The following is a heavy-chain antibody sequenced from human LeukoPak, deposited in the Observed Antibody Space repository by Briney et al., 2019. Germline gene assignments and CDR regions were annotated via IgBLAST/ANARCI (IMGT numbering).Heavy chain of an antibody. CDR1: GFTFSSYE. D-gene: IGHD3-10*01. CDR3: ALYGSGSYYNSFDY. Sequence: GGSLRPSCAASGFTFSSYEMNWVRQAPGKGLEWVSYISSSGSTIYYADSVKGRFTISRDNAKNSLYLQMNSLRAEDTAVYYCALYGSGSYYNSFDYWGQGTLVTVSS. CDR2: ISSSGSTI. J-gene: IGHJ4*02. V-gene: IGHV3-48*03.